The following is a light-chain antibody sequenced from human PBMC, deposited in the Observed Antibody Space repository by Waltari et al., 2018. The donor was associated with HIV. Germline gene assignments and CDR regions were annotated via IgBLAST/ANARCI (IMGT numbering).Light chain of an antibody. CDR3: ASHAGSKDV. Sequence: QSALTQPRSVSGSPGQSVTISCTGTSSDVGGYNYVSWYQHHPNKGPKLLIYDVNKRPSGVPDRFSGSKSGNTASLTVSGLQAEDEADYYCASHAGSKDVFGGGTRLTVL. CDR2: DVN. J-gene: IGLJ2*01. CDR1: SSDVGGYNY. V-gene: IGLV2-11*01.